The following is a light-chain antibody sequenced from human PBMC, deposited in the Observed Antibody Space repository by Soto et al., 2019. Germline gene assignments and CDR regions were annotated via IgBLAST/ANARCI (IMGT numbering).Light chain of an antibody. J-gene: IGLJ3*02. CDR3: QYYDSSLSGV. Sequence: QSVLTQPPSVSGAPGPRVTISCTGSSSNIGAGYDVHWYQQLPGTAPKLLIYGNSNRPSGVPDRFSGSKSGTSASLAITGRQAEEEADDYCQYYDSSLSGVFGGGTKLTVL. CDR1: SSNIGAGYD. V-gene: IGLV1-40*01. CDR2: GNS.